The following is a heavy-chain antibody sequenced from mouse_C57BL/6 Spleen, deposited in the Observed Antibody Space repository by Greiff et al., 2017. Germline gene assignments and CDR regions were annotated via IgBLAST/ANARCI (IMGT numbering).Heavy chain of an antibody. CDR1: GYAFSSSW. Sequence: VKLQESGPELVKPGASVKISCKASGYAFSSSWMNWVKQRPGKGLEWIGRIYPGDGGTNYNGKFKGKATLTADKSSSTAYMQLSSLTSEDSAVYCCGRGRYAWFAYWGQGTLVTVSA. CDR3: GRGRYAWFAY. D-gene: IGHD2-14*01. V-gene: IGHV1-82*01. J-gene: IGHJ3*01. CDR2: IYPGDGGT.